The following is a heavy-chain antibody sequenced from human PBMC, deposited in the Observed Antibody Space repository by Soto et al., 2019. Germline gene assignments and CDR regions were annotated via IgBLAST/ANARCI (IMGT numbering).Heavy chain of an antibody. J-gene: IGHJ4*02. V-gene: IGHV4-59*01. CDR2: IYNGERT. Sequence: QVHLQESGPGLVKPSETMSLTCTASGASIRNCYWNWVRQFPGKGLEWIGRIYNGERTNYNPSLKGRVTISVDTSKSQFSLKLSSVTVADTAVYYCAQTTGWPGFDYWGQGTLVAVSS. D-gene: IGHD6-19*01. CDR3: AQTTGWPGFDY. CDR1: GASIRNCY.